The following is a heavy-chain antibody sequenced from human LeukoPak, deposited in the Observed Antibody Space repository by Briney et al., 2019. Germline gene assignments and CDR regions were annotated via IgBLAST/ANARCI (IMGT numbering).Heavy chain of an antibody. CDR1: GGSFSGYY. J-gene: IGHJ6*03. V-gene: IGHV4-34*01. D-gene: IGHD6-6*01. CDR2: INHSGST. CDR3: ARIFAARWKNYYYMDV. Sequence: SETLSLTCAVYGGSFSGYYWSWIRQPPGKGLEWIGEINHSGSTNYNPSLKSRVTISVDTSKNQFSLKLSSVTAADTAVYYCARIFAARWKNYYYMDVWGKGTTVTVSS.